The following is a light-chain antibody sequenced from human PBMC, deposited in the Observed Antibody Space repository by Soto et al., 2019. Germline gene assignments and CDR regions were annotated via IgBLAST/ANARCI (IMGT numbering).Light chain of an antibody. Sequence: QSVLTQPPSVSAAPGQKVTISCSGSSSNIGGNSVSWYQQLTGTAPKLLIYDDNKRPSGIPDRFSGSKSGTSATLGITGFQTGDEADYYCGSWDSSLSSYVFGTGTKATVL. CDR2: DDN. V-gene: IGLV1-51*01. J-gene: IGLJ1*01. CDR1: SSNIGGNS. CDR3: GSWDSSLSSYV.